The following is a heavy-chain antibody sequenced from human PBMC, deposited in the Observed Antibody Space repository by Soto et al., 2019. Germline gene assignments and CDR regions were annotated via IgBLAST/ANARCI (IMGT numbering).Heavy chain of an antibody. Sequence: QVHLVQSGAEVKKPGASVKVSCKGSGYDFTTYGITWVRQAPGQGLEWMAWISAHNGNTNYAQKLQGRVTVTRHTSTRTAYMELRRLRPDDTAVYYFARGRYGDYWGQGALVTVSS. CDR2: ISAHNGNT. CDR1: GYDFTTYG. J-gene: IGHJ4*02. D-gene: IGHD1-1*01. CDR3: ARGRYGDY. V-gene: IGHV1-18*01.